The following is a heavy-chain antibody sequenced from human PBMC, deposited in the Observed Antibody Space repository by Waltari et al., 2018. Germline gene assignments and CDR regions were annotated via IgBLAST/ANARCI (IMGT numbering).Heavy chain of an antibody. D-gene: IGHD6-6*01. V-gene: IGHV4-59*01. J-gene: IGHJ6*03. CDR3: ARSIYGIGYYYYYMDV. CDR2: IYYSGST. Sequence: QVQLQESGPGLVKPSETLSLTCTVSGGSISSYYWSWIRQPPGKGLEWIGYIYYSGSTNYNPSLKSRVTISVDTSKNRFSLKLSSVTAADTAVYYCARSIYGIGYYYYYMDVWGKGTTVTVSS. CDR1: GGSISSYY.